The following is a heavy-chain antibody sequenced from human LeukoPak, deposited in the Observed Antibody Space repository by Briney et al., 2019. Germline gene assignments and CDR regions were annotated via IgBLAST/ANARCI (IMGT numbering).Heavy chain of an antibody. CDR2: IIPILGIA. J-gene: IGHJ3*02. CDR3: ARDQESDILTGYYDDAYDI. V-gene: IGHV1-69*10. CDR1: GGTFSSYA. Sequence: APVKVSCKASGGTFSSYAISWVRQAPGQGLEWMGGIIPILGIANYAQKFQGRVTITADKSTSTAYMELSSLRSEDTAVYYCARDQESDILTGYYDDAYDIWGQGTMVTVSS. D-gene: IGHD3-9*01.